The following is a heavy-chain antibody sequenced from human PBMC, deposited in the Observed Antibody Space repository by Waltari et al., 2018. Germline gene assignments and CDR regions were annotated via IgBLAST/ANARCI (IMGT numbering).Heavy chain of an antibody. CDR1: GGSISSGSFY. Sequence: QVQLQESGPGLVRPSQTLSLTCTVSGGSISSGSFYWTWIRQPAGKGLEWVGHIFPSGSTNYNPSLHSLVSVSLDTSENQFSLRLSSVTAADTAVYYCARDEARYYDIMTGGGYYGLDVWGQGTTVTVSS. D-gene: IGHD3-9*01. CDR2: IFPSGST. V-gene: IGHV4-61*02. CDR3: ARDEARYYDIMTGGGYYGLDV. J-gene: IGHJ6*02.